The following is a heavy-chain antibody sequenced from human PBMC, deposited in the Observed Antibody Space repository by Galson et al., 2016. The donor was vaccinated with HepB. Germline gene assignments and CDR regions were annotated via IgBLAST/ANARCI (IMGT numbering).Heavy chain of an antibody. D-gene: IGHD3-22*01. J-gene: IGHJ5*02. CDR3: PKGADNSGYLAGWFDA. V-gene: IGHV3-23*01. CDR1: GFTFTSHA. CDR2: IIGSGTRT. Sequence: SLRLSCAASGFTFTSHAMNWVRQAPGKGVEWISSIIGSGTRTYYAASVKGRFTISRDNSNSTLYVQMNRLTAEDTAVYYCPKGADNSGYLAGWFDAWGQGSLVTVSS.